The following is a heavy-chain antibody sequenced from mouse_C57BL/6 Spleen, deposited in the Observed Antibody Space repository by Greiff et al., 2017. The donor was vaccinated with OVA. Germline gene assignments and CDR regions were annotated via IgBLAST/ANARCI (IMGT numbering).Heavy chain of an antibody. CDR3: ALSNYDFDY. Sequence: EVQLQQSGPELVKPGASVKISCKASGYTFTDYYMNWVKQSHGKSLEWIGDINPNNGGTSYNQKFKGKATLTVDKSSSTAYMELRSLTSEDSAVYYCALSNYDFDYWGQGTTLTVSS. CDR2: INPNNGGT. V-gene: IGHV1-26*01. J-gene: IGHJ2*01. CDR1: GYTFTDYY. D-gene: IGHD2-5*01.